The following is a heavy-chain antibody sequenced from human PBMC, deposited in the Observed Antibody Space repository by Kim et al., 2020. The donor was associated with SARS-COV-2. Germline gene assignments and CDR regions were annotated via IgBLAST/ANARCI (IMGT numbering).Heavy chain of an antibody. J-gene: IGHJ1*01. V-gene: IGHV5-51*01. CDR1: GYNFTTYW. CDR3: ARPANYYDSSGYYPAEYFPH. D-gene: IGHD3-22*01. CDR2: IYPGDSDT. Sequence: GESLKISCKGSGYNFTTYWIGWVRQMPGKGLEWMGIIYPGDSDTRYSPSFQGQVTISADKSISTAYLQWSSLKASDTAMYYCARPANYYDSSGYYPAEYFPHWGQGTLVTVSS.